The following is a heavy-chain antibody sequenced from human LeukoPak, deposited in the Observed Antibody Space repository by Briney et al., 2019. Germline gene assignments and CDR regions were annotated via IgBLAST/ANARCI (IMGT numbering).Heavy chain of an antibody. D-gene: IGHD3-22*01. CDR3: ARAVLYYYDSSGYSDY. CDR2: SSAYNGNT. CDR1: GYXATRYG. Sequence: SVKLSCKASGYXATRYGISWIRQAPGPGLESMRWSSAYNGNTNYAQKLQGRVTMTTDTSTSTAYMVLRSLRSDDTAVYYCARAVLYYYDSSGYSDYWGQGTLVTVSS. V-gene: IGHV1-18*01. J-gene: IGHJ4*02.